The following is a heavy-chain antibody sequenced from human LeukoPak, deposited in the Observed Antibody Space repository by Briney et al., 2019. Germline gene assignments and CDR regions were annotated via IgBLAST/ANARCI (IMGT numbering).Heavy chain of an antibody. CDR3: ARLWFGKKKEGAWFDP. J-gene: IGHJ5*02. CDR2: ISAYNGNT. V-gene: IGHV1-18*01. Sequence: GASVTVSCKASGYTFTSYGISWVRQAPGQGLEWMGWISAYNGNTNYAQKLQGRVTMTTDTSTSTAYMELRSLRSDDTAVYYCARLWFGKKKEGAWFDPWGQGTLVTVSS. D-gene: IGHD3-10*01. CDR1: GYTFTSYG.